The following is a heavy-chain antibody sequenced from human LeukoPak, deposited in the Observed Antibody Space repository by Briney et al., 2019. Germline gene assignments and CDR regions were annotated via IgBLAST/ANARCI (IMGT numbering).Heavy chain of an antibody. J-gene: IGHJ4*02. Sequence: GGSLRLSCAASGFTFSSYGMHWVRQAPGKGLEWVAFIRYDGSNKYYADSVKGRFTISRDNSKNTLYLQMNSLRAEDTAVYYCAKDKVMIVVATIWGTFDYWGQGTLVTVSS. CDR1: GFTFSSYG. D-gene: IGHD5-12*01. CDR3: AKDKVMIVVATIWGTFDY. V-gene: IGHV3-30*02. CDR2: IRYDGSNK.